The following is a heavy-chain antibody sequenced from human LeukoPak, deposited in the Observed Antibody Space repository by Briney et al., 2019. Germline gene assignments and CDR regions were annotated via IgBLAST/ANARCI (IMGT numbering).Heavy chain of an antibody. CDR1: GYTFTSYA. J-gene: IGHJ6*03. D-gene: IGHD3-10*01. Sequence: ASVKVSCKASGYTFTSYAMNWVRQAPGQGLEWMGWINTNTGNPTYAQGFTGRFVFSLDTSVSTAYLQISSLKAEDTAVYYCARAASVGNYYYYYMDVWGKGTTVTVSS. CDR2: INTNTGNP. V-gene: IGHV7-4-1*02. CDR3: ARAASVGNYYYYYMDV.